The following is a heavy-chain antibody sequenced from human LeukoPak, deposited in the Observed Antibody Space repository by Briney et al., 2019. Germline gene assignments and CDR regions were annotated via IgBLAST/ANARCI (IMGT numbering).Heavy chain of an antibody. CDR3: ASGAQNYDILTGYAH. J-gene: IGHJ4*02. V-gene: IGHV3-48*03. CDR2: ISSSGSAV. Sequence: GGSLRLSCAASGFTFSRFEMNLVLQAPGKGLDWVSYISSSGSAVFYAVSVKGRFIFFRDNARNSLYLQINSLLVEETAVFYFASGAQNYDILTGYAHWGEGPPVTVSS. D-gene: IGHD3-9*01. CDR1: GFTFSRFE.